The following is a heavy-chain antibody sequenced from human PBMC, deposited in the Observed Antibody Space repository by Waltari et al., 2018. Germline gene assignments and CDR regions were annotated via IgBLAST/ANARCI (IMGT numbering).Heavy chain of an antibody. CDR3: ARGLLWFGETHYYYYGMDV. CDR1: GDSVSSNSAA. Sequence: QVQLQQSGPGLVKPSQTLSLTCAISGDSVSSNSAAWNWIRQSPSRGLEWLGRTYYSSKWYNDYAVSVKSRITINPDTSKNQFSLQLNSVTPEDTAVYYCARGLLWFGETHYYYYGMDVWGQGTTVTVSS. J-gene: IGHJ6*02. V-gene: IGHV6-1*01. D-gene: IGHD3-10*01. CDR2: TYYSSKWYN.